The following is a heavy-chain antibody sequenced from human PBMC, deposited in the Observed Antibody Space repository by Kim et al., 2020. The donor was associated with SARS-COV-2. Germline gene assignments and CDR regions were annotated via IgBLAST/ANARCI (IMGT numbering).Heavy chain of an antibody. CDR1: GFTFGDYG. CDR3: VRAKLNSVYDY. CDR2: IRSKTYGGTT. V-gene: IGHV3-49*04. D-gene: IGHD1-20*01. Sequence: GGSLTLSCTVSGFTFGDYGMTWVRQAPGRGLEWVGFIRSKTYGGTTESAASVKGRFTISRDDSKSTAYLHMNSLKIEHTAEYYCVRAKLNSVYDYWSQG. J-gene: IGHJ4*02.